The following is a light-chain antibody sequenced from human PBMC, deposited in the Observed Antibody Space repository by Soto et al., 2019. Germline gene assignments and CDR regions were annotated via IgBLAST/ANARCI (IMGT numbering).Light chain of an antibody. CDR1: QSVSSN. CDR2: GAS. V-gene: IGKV3-15*01. Sequence: EIVMTQSPATLSVSPGERATLSCRASQSVSSNLAWYQQKPGQAPRLLSYGASTRATGIPARFSGSGSGTEFTLTVSSPHPEDCAVYYCQQYNNWPPWTFGQATKVEIK. J-gene: IGKJ1*01. CDR3: QQYNNWPPWT.